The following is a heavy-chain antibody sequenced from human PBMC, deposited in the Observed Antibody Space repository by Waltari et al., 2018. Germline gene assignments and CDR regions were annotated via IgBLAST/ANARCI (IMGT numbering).Heavy chain of an antibody. V-gene: IGHV3-53*01. CDR2: IYTGGDT. Sequence: EVQLVESGGGLIQPGGSLRLSCAVSGFTVSPNYMSWVRQAPGKGLEWVAVIYTGGDTYYADSVKGRFSISRDNSKNTLYLQMNSLRVEDTASYYCARGWIGTTSLGHDGMDVWGQGTTVTVSS. J-gene: IGHJ6*02. D-gene: IGHD4-17*01. CDR3: ARGWIGTTSLGHDGMDV. CDR1: GFTVSPNY.